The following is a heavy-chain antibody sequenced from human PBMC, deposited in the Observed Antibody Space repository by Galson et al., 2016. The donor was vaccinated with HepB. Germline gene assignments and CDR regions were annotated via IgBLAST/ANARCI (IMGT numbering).Heavy chain of an antibody. CDR2: IIPMFGTP. CDR1: GGTFSSFA. Sequence: SVKVSCKASGGTFSSFAINWVRQAPGQGLEWMGGIIPMFGTPNYAQKFRGRVTVTADESTTTAYMERSSLRSQDTAVCYCASHTRGQYDSGRYEFNYWGQGTLVTVSS. J-gene: IGHJ4*02. V-gene: IGHV1-69*13. CDR3: ASHTRGQYDSGRYEFNY. D-gene: IGHD3-10*01.